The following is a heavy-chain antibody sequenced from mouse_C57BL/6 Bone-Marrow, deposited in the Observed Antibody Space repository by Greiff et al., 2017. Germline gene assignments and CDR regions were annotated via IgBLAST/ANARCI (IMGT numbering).Heavy chain of an antibody. CDR1: GYTFTSYW. D-gene: IGHD1-1*01. Sequence: VQLQQPGAELVRPGTSVKLSCKASGYTFTSYWMHWVKQRPGQGLEWIGVIDPSASYTNYNQKFKGKATLTVDTSSSTAYMQLSSLTSEDSAVYYCARVVHYYGSSYDYFDYWGQGTTLTVSS. CDR2: IDPSASYT. V-gene: IGHV1-59*01. CDR3: ARVVHYYGSSYDYFDY. J-gene: IGHJ2*01.